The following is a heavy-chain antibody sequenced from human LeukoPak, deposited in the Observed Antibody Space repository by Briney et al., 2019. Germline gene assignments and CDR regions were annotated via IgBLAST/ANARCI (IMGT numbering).Heavy chain of an antibody. D-gene: IGHD1-26*01. CDR3: ASPQVGATAPDAFDI. Sequence: SVKVSCKASGGTFSIYAISWVRQAPGQGLEWMGRIIPIFGTANYAQKFQGRVTITTDESTSTAYMEMSSLRSEDTAVYYCASPQVGATAPDAFDIWGQGTMVTVSS. V-gene: IGHV1-69*05. CDR2: IIPIFGTA. CDR1: GGTFSIYA. J-gene: IGHJ3*02.